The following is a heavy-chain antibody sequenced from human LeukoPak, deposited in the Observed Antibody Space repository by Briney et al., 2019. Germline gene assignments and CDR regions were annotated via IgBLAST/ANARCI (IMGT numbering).Heavy chain of an antibody. J-gene: IGHJ6*02. Sequence: PSETLSLTCTVSGGSISSYYWSGIRQPPGKGLEWIGYICYSGSTNYNPSLKSRVTISVDTSKNQFSLKLSSVTAADTAVYYCARDLGDGVDVWGQGTTVTVSS. D-gene: IGHD2-15*01. CDR2: ICYSGST. V-gene: IGHV4-59*01. CDR3: ARDLGDGVDV. CDR1: GGSISSYY.